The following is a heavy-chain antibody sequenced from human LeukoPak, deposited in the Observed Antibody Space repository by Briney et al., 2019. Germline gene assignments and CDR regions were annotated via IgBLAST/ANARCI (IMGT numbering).Heavy chain of an antibody. CDR2: LSVSGGST. CDR3: AKRGVVIRVVLVGFHKEAYYFDS. CDR1: GITLSNYG. D-gene: IGHD3-10*01. V-gene: IGHV3-23*01. Sequence: GGSLRLSCAVSGITLSNYGMSWVRQAPGKGLEWVAGLSVSGGSTNYADSVKGRFTISRDNTKNTLYLQMNSLRAEDTAVYFCAKRGVVIRVVLVGFHKEAYYFDSWGQGALVTVSS. J-gene: IGHJ4*02.